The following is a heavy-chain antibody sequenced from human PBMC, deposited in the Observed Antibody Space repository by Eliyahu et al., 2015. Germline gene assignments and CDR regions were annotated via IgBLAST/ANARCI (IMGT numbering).Heavy chain of an antibody. J-gene: IGHJ3*02. Sequence: QITLKESGPTLVKPTQTLTLTCTFSGFSLSTSGVGVGWXRQPPGKAXEWLALIFWDDDNRYSQSLRSRLTITKDTSKDQVVLTMTNMDPVDTATYFCAHRRSDGEFDIWGQGTMVTVSS. CDR1: GFSLSTSGVG. CDR3: AHRRSDGEFDI. D-gene: IGHD2-8*02. CDR2: IFWDDDN. V-gene: IGHV2-5*02.